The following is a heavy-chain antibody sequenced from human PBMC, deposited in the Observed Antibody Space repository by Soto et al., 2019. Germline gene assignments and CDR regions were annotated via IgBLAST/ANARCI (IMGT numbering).Heavy chain of an antibody. D-gene: IGHD3-3*01. J-gene: IGHJ4*02. Sequence: QVQLVQSGAEVKKPGASVKVSCKASGYTFTGYYMHWVRQAPGQGLEWMGWINPNSGGTNYAQKFQGRVTMTRDTSISTAYMGVSRLRSDDTPVYYWAGVSPGGFRRSGYYPYYFDYWGQGTLVTVSS. CDR1: GYTFTGYY. CDR3: AGVSPGGFRRSGYYPYYFDY. CDR2: INPNSGGT. V-gene: IGHV1-2*02.